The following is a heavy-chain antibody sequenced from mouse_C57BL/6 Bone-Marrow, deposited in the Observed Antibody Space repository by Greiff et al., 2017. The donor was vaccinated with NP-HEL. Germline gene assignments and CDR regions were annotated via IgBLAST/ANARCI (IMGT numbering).Heavy chain of an antibody. V-gene: IGHV1-80*01. D-gene: IGHD4-1*01. CDR3: ARWNWDGFAY. CDR1: GYAFSSYW. CDR2: IYPGDGDT. Sequence: VQRVESGAELVKPGASVKISCKASGYAFSSYWMNWVKQRPGKGLEWIGQIYPGDGDTNYNGKFKGKATLTADKSSSTAYMQLSSLTSEDSAVYFCARWNWDGFAYWGQGTLVTVSA. J-gene: IGHJ3*01.